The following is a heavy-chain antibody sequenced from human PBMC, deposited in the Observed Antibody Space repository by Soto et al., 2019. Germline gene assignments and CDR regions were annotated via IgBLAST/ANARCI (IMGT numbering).Heavy chain of an antibody. CDR3: AGDAAYKWNDGGWFDP. J-gene: IGHJ5*02. D-gene: IGHD1-1*01. V-gene: IGHV1-18*01. CDR2: ISAYNGNT. Sequence: QVQLVQSGAEVKKPGASVKVSCKASGYTFTSYGISWVRQASGQGLEWMGWISAYNGNTKYAQKLQGRVTMTTDTSTSTAYMELRSLRSDDTAVYYCAGDAAYKWNDGGWFDPWGQGTLVTVSS. CDR1: GYTFTSYG.